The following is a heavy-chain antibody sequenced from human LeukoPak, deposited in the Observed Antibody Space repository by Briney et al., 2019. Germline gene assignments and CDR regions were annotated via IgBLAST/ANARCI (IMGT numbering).Heavy chain of an antibody. J-gene: IGHJ3*02. CDR3: ARLQPNSGEWAFDI. CDR2: LYSRGSP. D-gene: IGHD1-1*01. Sequence: PSETLSLTCTVSGASISTYYWSWIRQSPGKGLEWIGYLYSRGSPNYNPSLKRRVIISVDTSKNHFSLTLSSVTAADTAVYYCARLQPNSGEWAFDIWGQGTMVTVSS. V-gene: IGHV4-59*01. CDR1: GASISTYY.